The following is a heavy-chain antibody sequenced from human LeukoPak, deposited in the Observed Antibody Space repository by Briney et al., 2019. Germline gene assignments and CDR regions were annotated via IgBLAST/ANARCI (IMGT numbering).Heavy chain of an antibody. J-gene: IGHJ2*01. CDR2: MNPNSGNT. Sequence: GASVKVSCKASGYTFTSYDINWVRQATGQGLEWMGWMNPNSGNTGYAQKFQGRVTMTRNTSISTAYMELSSPSSEDTAVYYCARRFEHDYDSSGYYYWYFDLWGRGTLVTVSS. CDR3: ARRFEHDYDSSGYYYWYFDL. D-gene: IGHD3-22*01. V-gene: IGHV1-8*01. CDR1: GYTFTSYD.